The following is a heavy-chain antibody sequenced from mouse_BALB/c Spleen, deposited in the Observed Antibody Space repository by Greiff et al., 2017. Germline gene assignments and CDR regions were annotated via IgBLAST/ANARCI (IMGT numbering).Heavy chain of an antibody. CDR3: ARGDYGGWYFDV. CDR1: GFTFSSYA. V-gene: IGHV5-6-5*01. CDR2: ISSGGST. J-gene: IGHJ1*01. Sequence: EVKLMESGGGLVKPGGSLKLSCAASGFTFSSYAMSWVRQTPEKRLEWVASISSGGSTYYPDSVKGRFTISRDNARNILYLQMSSLRSEDTAMYYCARGDYGGWYFDVWGAGTTVTVSS. D-gene: IGHD1-1*01.